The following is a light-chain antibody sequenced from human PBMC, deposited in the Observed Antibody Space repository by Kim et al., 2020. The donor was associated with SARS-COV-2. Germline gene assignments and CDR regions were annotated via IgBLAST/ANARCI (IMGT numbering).Light chain of an antibody. Sequence: PGERATRTCGASQSIDTYLAWYQQRPGQAPRLLVYDAANRATGVPDRFSSSGSGTDFTLTISSLEPEDFSTYYCQQRNSWPPAVTFGGGTKVDIK. CDR2: DAA. V-gene: IGKV3-11*01. CDR3: QQRNSWPPAVT. J-gene: IGKJ4*01. CDR1: QSIDTY.